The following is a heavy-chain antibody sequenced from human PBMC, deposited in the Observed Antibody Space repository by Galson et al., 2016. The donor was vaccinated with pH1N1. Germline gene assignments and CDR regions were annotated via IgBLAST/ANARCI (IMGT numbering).Heavy chain of an antibody. CDR2: INNRGSTI. Sequence: SLRLSCAASGFTFSTYSMNWVRQAPGKGLEWVSYINNRGSTIYYSDSVKGRFTISRDNAKNSLYLQMNSLRAEDTAVYYCARSLQYYDPYYLDYWGQGTLVSVSS. CDR3: ARSLQYYDPYYLDY. J-gene: IGHJ4*02. D-gene: IGHD3-22*01. V-gene: IGHV3-48*01. CDR1: GFTFSTYS.